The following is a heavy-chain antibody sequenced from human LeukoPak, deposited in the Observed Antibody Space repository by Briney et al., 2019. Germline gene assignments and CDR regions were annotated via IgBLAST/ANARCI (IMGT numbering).Heavy chain of an antibody. CDR3: ARDWNKWELSNWFDP. J-gene: IGHJ5*02. V-gene: IGHV4-4*07. Sequence: PSETLSLTCTVSGGSISSYYWSWIRQPAGKGLEWIGRIYTSGSTNYNPSPKSRVTISVDKSKNQFSLKLSSVTAADTAVYYCARDWNKWELSNWFDPWGQGTLVTVSS. CDR1: GGSISSYY. D-gene: IGHD1-26*01. CDR2: IYTSGST.